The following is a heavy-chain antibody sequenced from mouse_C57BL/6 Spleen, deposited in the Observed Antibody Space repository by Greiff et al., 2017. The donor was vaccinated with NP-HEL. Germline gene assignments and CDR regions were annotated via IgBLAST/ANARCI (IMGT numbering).Heavy chain of an antibody. D-gene: IGHD2-4*01. CDR3: AREGDDYDGYAMDY. J-gene: IGHJ4*01. Sequence: VQLQESGPELVKPGASVKISCKASGYAFSSSWMNWVKQRPGKGLEWIGRIYPGDGDTNYNGKFKGKATLTADKSSSTAYMQLSSLTSEDSAVYFCAREGDDYDGYAMDYWGQGTSVTVSS. CDR2: IYPGDGDT. V-gene: IGHV1-82*01. CDR1: GYAFSSSW.